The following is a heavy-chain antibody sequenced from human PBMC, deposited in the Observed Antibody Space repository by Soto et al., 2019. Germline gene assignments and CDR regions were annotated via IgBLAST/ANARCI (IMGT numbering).Heavy chain of an antibody. CDR1: GFSLTNTGVT. CDR3: APSHFEILTGPFDS. J-gene: IGHJ5*01. D-gene: IGHD3-9*01. V-gene: IGHV2-5*01. CDR2: MYWHDDK. Sequence: QITLKESGPTLVKPTQTLTLTCTFSGFSLTNTGVTVGWIRQPPGKALEWLALMYWHDDKRYNPSLRNRLTIAKDTSKNRVVITLSNVGPVDTATYFCAPSHFEILTGPFDSWGSGTLVTVSS.